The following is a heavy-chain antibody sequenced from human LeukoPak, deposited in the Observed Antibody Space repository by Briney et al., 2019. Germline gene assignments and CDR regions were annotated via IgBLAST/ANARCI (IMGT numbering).Heavy chain of an antibody. J-gene: IGHJ6*02. Sequence: GESLKISCKGSGYSFTNYWIGWVRQMPGKGLEWLGIIYPDDSNPRYSPSFQGQVTISADKSISTAYLQWSCLKASDTAMYYCARQTPNHYGMDVWGQGTTVTVSS. V-gene: IGHV5-51*01. CDR2: IYPDDSNP. CDR3: ARQTPNHYGMDV. CDR1: GYSFTNYW.